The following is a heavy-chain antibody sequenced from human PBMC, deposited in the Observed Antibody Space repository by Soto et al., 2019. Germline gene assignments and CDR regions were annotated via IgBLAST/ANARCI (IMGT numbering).Heavy chain of an antibody. CDR3: ARGYGRNSDY. V-gene: IGHV4-34*01. CDR2: INHSGST. Sequence: SETLSLTCAVYGGSFSGYYWSWIRQPPGKGLEWIGEINHSGSTNYNPSLKSRVTISVDTSKNQFSLKLSSVTAADTAVYYRARGYGRNSDYWGQGTLVTVSS. D-gene: IGHD3-10*01. CDR1: GGSFSGYY. J-gene: IGHJ4*02.